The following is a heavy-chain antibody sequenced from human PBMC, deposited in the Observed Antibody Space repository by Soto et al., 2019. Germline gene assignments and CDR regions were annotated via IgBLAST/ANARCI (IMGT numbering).Heavy chain of an antibody. D-gene: IGHD5-12*01. J-gene: IGHJ6*02. CDR2: IIPIFGTA. V-gene: IGHV1-69*12. CDR3: AREPPAYETLPRGYYDMDV. CDR1: GGTFSSYA. Sequence: QVQLVQSGAEVKKPGSSVKVSCKASGGTFSSYAISWVRQAPGQGLEWMGGIIPIFGTANYAQKFQGRVTITADEXXSXAXXELSRLRSEDTAVYYCAREPPAYETLPRGYYDMDVWGQGPAVTLSS.